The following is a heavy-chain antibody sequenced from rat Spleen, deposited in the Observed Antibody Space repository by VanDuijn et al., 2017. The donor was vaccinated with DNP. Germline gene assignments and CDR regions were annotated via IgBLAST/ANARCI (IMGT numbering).Heavy chain of an antibody. CDR3: ATYTEDWYFDF. CDR1: GFTFSDYN. D-gene: IGHD1-11*01. CDR2: IIYDGSRT. V-gene: IGHV5S10*01. Sequence: EVQLVESGGGLVQPGRSLKLSCAASGFTFSDYNMAWVRQAPKKGLEWVATIIYDGSRTYYRDSVKGRFTISRDNAKSTLYLQMDSLRSEDTATYYCATYTEDWYFDFWGPGTMVTVSS. J-gene: IGHJ1*01.